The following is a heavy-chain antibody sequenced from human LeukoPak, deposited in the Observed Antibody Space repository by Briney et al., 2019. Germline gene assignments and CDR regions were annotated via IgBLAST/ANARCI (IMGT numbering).Heavy chain of an antibody. V-gene: IGHV1-69*13. CDR2: IIPIFGTA. J-gene: IGHJ4*02. CDR1: GGTFSSYA. D-gene: IGHD1-7*01. Sequence: SVKVSCKXSGGTFSSYAISWVRQAPGQGLEWMGGIIPIFGTAHYSQKFQGRVTITADESTSTAYMELSSLRSEDTAVYYCARGLELRPDYFDYWGQGTLVTVSS. CDR3: ARGLELRPDYFDY.